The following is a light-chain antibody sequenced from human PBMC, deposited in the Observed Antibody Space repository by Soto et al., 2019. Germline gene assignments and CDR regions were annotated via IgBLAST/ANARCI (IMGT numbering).Light chain of an antibody. Sequence: QCVLTQPPSASGTPGQRVIISCSRRSSNIGSNYVYWFQHLTGTAPKLLIYDDDKRPSGIPDRFSGSKSGTSATLGITGFQTGDEADYYCGSWDSSLSAYVFGTGTKLTV. CDR3: GSWDSSLSAYV. CDR2: DDD. CDR1: SSNIGSNY. J-gene: IGLJ1*01. V-gene: IGLV1-51*01.